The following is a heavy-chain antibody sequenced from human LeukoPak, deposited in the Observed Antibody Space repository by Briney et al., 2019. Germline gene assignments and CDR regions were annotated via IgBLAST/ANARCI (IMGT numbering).Heavy chain of an antibody. J-gene: IGHJ4*02. CDR1: TFSINDDY. CDR2: INQDGRKK. D-gene: IGHD2-2*01. V-gene: IGHV3-7*01. Sequence: AGTLRLSCAASTFSINDDYMWWVRPAPGMGLQWVANINQDGRKKYYADSLKGRFTIYTANAKNSLYLQMSRLRATDPSVCSWARDHAYLANYWGQGTLVAVSS. CDR3: ARDHAYLANY.